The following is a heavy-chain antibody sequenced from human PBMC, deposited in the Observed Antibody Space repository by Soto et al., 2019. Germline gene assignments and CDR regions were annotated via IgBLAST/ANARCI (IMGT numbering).Heavy chain of an antibody. Sequence: QVQLVQSGAEVKKPGASVKVSCKASGYTFTSYGISWVRQAPGQGLEWMGWISAYNGNTNYAQQLQGRVTMTTDTSTSPAYMELRSLRSDDTAVYYCARALEYDDFWSGTNDAFDIWGQGTMVTVSS. V-gene: IGHV1-18*01. D-gene: IGHD3-3*01. CDR1: GYTFTSYG. J-gene: IGHJ3*02. CDR2: ISAYNGNT. CDR3: ARALEYDDFWSGTNDAFDI.